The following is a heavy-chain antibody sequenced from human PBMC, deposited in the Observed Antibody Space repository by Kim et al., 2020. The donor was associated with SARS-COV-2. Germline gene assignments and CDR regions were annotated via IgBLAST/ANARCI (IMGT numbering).Heavy chain of an antibody. CDR3: VRQAVGATGHFDY. CDR2: IGIAGDT. J-gene: IGHJ4*02. Sequence: GGSLRLSCAASGFTFSSNPMHWVRQATGKGLEWVSAIGIAGDTYYPGSVKGRFTISRDNAKNSLYLQMNSLRAGDTAIYHCVRQAVGATGHFDYWGQGILVTVSS. V-gene: IGHV3-13*04. D-gene: IGHD1-26*01. CDR1: GFTFSSNP.